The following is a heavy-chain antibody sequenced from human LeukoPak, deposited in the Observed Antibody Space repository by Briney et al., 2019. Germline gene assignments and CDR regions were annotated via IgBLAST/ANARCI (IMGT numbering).Heavy chain of an antibody. Sequence: ASVKVSCKASGYTFTVYYMHWVRQAPGQGLEWMGRINPNSGGTNYAQKFQGRVTMTRDTSISTAYMELRSLRSDDTAVYYCARVLAAAGAFDYWGQGTLVTVSS. CDR2: INPNSGGT. D-gene: IGHD6-13*01. CDR1: GYTFTVYY. V-gene: IGHV1-2*06. J-gene: IGHJ4*02. CDR3: ARVLAAAGAFDY.